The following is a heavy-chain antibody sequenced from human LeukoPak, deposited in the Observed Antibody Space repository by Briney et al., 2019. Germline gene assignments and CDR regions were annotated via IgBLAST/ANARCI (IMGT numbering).Heavy chain of an antibody. D-gene: IGHD5-18*01. J-gene: IGHJ4*02. V-gene: IGHV4-39*07. Sequence: NPSETLSLTCTVSGGSISSGDYYWSWIRQPPGKGLEWIGEVNHSGSTNYNPSLKSRVTILVDTSKNQFSLKLSSVTAADTAVYYCARGGYNYGSYWGQGTLVTVSS. CDR2: VNHSGST. CDR1: GGSISSGDYY. CDR3: ARGGYNYGSY.